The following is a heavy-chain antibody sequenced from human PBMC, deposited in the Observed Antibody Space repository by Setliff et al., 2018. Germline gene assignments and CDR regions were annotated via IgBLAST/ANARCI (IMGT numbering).Heavy chain of an antibody. CDR3: ARALITDILTAYYSPHDAFDI. V-gene: IGHV3-30*03. J-gene: IGHJ3*02. D-gene: IGHD3-9*01. CDR2: ISYDGSNK. CDR1: GFTFSSYG. Sequence: GGSLRLSCAASGFTFSSYGMHWVRQAPGKGLEWVAVISYDGSNKYYADSVKGRFTISRDNSKNTLYLQMNSLRAEDTAVYYCARALITDILTAYYSPHDAFDIWGQGTMVTVS.